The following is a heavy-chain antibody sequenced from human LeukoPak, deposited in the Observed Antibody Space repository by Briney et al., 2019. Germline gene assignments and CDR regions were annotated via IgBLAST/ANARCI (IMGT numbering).Heavy chain of an antibody. CDR1: GFSFRNYW. CDR2: TKPDGSAE. Sequence: GGSLRLSCAASGFSFRNYWMGWVRQAPGKGLEWVANTKPDGSAEYYADSVRGRFTASRDNANNLLYLQMNRLRAEDTAVYCCARDGGLHTNFDYWGQGTLLTVSS. J-gene: IGHJ4*02. D-gene: IGHD2-15*01. CDR3: ARDGGLHTNFDY. V-gene: IGHV3-7*01.